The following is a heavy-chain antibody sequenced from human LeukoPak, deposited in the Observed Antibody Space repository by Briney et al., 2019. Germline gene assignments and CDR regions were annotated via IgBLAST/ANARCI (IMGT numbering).Heavy chain of an antibody. J-gene: IGHJ4*02. CDR3: ARDQDYYDSSGYSASFDY. D-gene: IGHD3-22*01. CDR1: GFTFSSYV. Sequence: GGSLRLSCETAGFTFSSYVMHWVRRTPGKGLVWVSRISHDGIISYADSVKGRFAISRDNAKNTLTLQMNSLRVEDTAVYYCARDQDYYDSSGYSASFDYWGQGTLVTVSS. CDR2: ISHDGII. V-gene: IGHV3-74*01.